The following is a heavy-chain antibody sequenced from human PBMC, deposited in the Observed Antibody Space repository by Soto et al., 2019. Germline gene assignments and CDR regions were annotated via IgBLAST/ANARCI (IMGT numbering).Heavy chain of an antibody. D-gene: IGHD4-17*01. V-gene: IGHV3-23*01. J-gene: IGHJ4*02. Sequence: GGSLRLSCAVSGFTFSSYDMNGVRQAPGKELEWVSGISSSGGSTHYADSVKGRFTISRDNSKNTWYLQMNSLRADDTAVYYCVKEPTAPVNCVYWGQGTLVTVFS. CDR2: ISSSGGST. CDR1: GFTFSSYD. CDR3: VKEPTAPVNCVY.